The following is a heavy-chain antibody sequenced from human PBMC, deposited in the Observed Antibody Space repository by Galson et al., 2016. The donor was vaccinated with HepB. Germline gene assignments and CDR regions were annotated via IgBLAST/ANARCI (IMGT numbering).Heavy chain of an antibody. D-gene: IGHD3-3*01. CDR2: IRRKSYGGTL. V-gene: IGHV3-49*03. CDR1: GFTFGDYG. CDR3: TRDSPLRFLEWLQSYNYYYMDV. Sequence: LRLSCAASGFTFGDYGMSWFRQAPGKGLEWVGFIRRKSYGGTLEYAASVKDRFIISRDDSKNIAYLQMNSLKTEDTAVYYCTRDSPLRFLEWLQSYNYYYMDVWGKGTTVTVSS. J-gene: IGHJ6*03.